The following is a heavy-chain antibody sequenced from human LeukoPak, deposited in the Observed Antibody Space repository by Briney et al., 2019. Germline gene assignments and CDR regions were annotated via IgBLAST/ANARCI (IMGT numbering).Heavy chain of an antibody. Sequence: PGGSLRLSCAASGFTFNSYAMTWVRQAPGKGLEWVSSITGGGDTTYYADSARGRFTISRDNSKNTLSLQINSLRAEDTAVYYCAKERSEVVVAATNYWGQGTLVTFSS. CDR2: ITGGGDTT. CDR1: GFTFNSYA. J-gene: IGHJ4*02. V-gene: IGHV3-23*01. CDR3: AKERSEVVVAATNY. D-gene: IGHD2-15*01.